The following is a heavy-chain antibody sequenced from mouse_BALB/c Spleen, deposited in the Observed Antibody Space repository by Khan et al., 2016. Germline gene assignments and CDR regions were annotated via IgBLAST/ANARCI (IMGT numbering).Heavy chain of an antibody. Sequence: QIQLVQSGPELKKPGETVKISCKASGYTFTNFGMSWVKQTPGKGLKWMCWINSYTGELTYTDDFKGRFAFSLETSDNTDYLQINNIKNEDTATYVCARLGITTPHYYTMDYSGLGTSVTVSA. CDR3: ARLGITTPHYYTMDY. J-gene: IGHJ4*01. D-gene: IGHD1-1*01. CDR1: GYTFTNFG. V-gene: IGHV9-3-1*01. CDR2: INSYTGEL.